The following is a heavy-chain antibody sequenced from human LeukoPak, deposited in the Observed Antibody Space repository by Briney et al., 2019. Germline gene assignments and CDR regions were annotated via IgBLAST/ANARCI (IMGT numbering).Heavy chain of an antibody. CDR1: GFTFSSSA. D-gene: IGHD3-22*01. CDR3: ARDRYDNSGYYYHDY. CDR2: ISASGGT. V-gene: IGHV3-23*01. Sequence: GGSLRLSCAASGFTFSSSAMSWVRQVPGKGLEWVSGISASGGTYYADSVKGRFTISRDTSKNTLYLQMNSLRAEDTAIYYCARDRYDNSGYYYHDYWGQGTLVTVSS. J-gene: IGHJ4*02.